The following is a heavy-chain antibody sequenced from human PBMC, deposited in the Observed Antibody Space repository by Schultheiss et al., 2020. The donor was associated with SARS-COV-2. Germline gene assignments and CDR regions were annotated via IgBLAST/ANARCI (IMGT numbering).Heavy chain of an antibody. CDR1: GYTLTELS. D-gene: IGHD3-22*01. CDR2: INPSGGST. CDR3: ASYTYYYDSSGYSFDY. J-gene: IGHJ4*02. V-gene: IGHV1-46*01. Sequence: ASVKVSCKVSGYTLTELSMHWVRQAPGKGLEWMGIINPSGGSTSYAQKFQGRVTMTRDTSTSTVYMELSRLRSDDTAVYYCASYTYYYDSSGYSFDYWGQGTLVTVSS.